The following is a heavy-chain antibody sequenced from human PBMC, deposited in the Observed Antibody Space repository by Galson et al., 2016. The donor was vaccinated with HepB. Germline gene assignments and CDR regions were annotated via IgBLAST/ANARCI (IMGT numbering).Heavy chain of an antibody. Sequence: PALVKPTQTLTLTCTFSGFSLSTSGMCVSWTRQPPGKALEWLALIDWDDDKYYSTSLRTRLTISKDTSKNQVVLTMTNMDPVDTGTYYCARMFRGAGSYYKYYYYYGMDVWGQGTTVTVSS. CDR1: GFSLSTSGMC. D-gene: IGHD3-10*01. J-gene: IGHJ6*02. CDR2: IDWDDDK. CDR3: ARMFRGAGSYYKYYYYYGMDV. V-gene: IGHV2-70*01.